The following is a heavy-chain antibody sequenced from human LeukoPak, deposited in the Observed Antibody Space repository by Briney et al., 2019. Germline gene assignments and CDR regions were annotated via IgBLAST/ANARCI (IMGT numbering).Heavy chain of an antibody. CDR1: GGTFSSYA. CDR2: IIPIFGTA. CDR3: ARDKGISSIAARPLIF. V-gene: IGHV1-69*13. D-gene: IGHD6-6*01. J-gene: IGHJ4*02. Sequence: SVKVSCKASGGTFSSYAISWVRQAPGQGLEWMGGIIPIFGTANYAQKFQGRVTITADESTSTAYMELSSLRSEDTAVYYCARDKGISSIAARPLIFWGQGTLVTVSS.